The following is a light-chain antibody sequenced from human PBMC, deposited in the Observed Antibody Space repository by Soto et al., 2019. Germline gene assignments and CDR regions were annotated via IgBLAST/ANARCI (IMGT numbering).Light chain of an antibody. CDR2: DSS. Sequence: EIVMTQSPATLSVSPGERATLSCRASQSISRGLAWYQQKPGQAPSLLIYDSSTRATGIPARVSGSGSGTEFTLTISSLQSEDFAFYYCQQYDIWPPITFGQGTRLEIK. V-gene: IGKV3-15*01. CDR1: QSISRG. CDR3: QQYDIWPPIT. J-gene: IGKJ5*01.